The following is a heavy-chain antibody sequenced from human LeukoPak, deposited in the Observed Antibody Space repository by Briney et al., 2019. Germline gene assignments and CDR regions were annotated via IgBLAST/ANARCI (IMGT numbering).Heavy chain of an antibody. Sequence: GASVKVSCKASGYTFTGYYMHWVRQAPGQGLEWMGWINPNSGGTNYAQKFQGRVTMTRDTSISTAYMELSRLRSDDTAVYYCAREPITMVRGIQYDYWGQGTLVTVSS. J-gene: IGHJ4*02. CDR3: AREPITMVRGIQYDY. CDR2: INPNSGGT. V-gene: IGHV1-2*02. D-gene: IGHD3-10*01. CDR1: GYTFTGYY.